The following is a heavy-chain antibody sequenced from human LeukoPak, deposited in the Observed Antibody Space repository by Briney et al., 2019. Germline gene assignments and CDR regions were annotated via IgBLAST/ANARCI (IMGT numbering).Heavy chain of an antibody. Sequence: PGGSLRLSCAPSGFTFSDYYMSWIRQAPGKGREWVSYISSSSSYTNYADSVKGRFTLSRDNAKNSLYLQMNGLRAEDTAVYYCARRHSSSWYFDYWGQGTLVTVSS. D-gene: IGHD6-13*01. CDR1: GFTFSDYY. V-gene: IGHV3-11*06. J-gene: IGHJ4*02. CDR3: ARRHSSSWYFDY. CDR2: ISSSSSYT.